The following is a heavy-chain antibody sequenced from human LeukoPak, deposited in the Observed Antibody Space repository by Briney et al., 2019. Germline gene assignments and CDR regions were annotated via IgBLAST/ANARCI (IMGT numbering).Heavy chain of an antibody. CDR3: ARDYYDSSGYYYRYYYYGMDV. J-gene: IGHJ6*02. CDR1: GYTFTSYA. V-gene: IGHV1-2*02. D-gene: IGHD3-22*01. Sequence: ASVKVSCKASGYTFTSYAMHWVRQAPGQGLEWMGWITPSGGTNYPQKFQGRVAITRDTSITTAYMDLSRLTSDDTAVYYCARDYYDSSGYYYRYYYYGMDVWGQGATVTVSS. CDR2: ITPSGGT.